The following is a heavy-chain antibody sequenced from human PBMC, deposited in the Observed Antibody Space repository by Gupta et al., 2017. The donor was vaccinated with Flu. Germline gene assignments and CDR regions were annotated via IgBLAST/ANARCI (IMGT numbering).Heavy chain of an antibody. CDR2: ISYDGSNK. V-gene: IGHV3-30*03. CDR3: AYPYSGSYYGPIDY. CDR1: GFTFSSYG. Sequence: QVQLVESGGGVVQPGRSLRLSCAASGFTFSSYGMHWVRQAPGKGLEWVAVISYDGSNKYYADSVKGRFTISRDNSKNTLYLQMNSLRAEDTAVYYCAYPYSGSYYGPIDYWGQGTLVTVSS. J-gene: IGHJ4*02. D-gene: IGHD1-26*01.